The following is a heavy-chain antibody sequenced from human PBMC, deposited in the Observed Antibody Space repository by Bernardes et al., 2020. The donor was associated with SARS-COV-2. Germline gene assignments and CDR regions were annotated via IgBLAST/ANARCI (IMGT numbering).Heavy chain of an antibody. Sequence: PGQGLEWMGWINPNSGGTNYAQKFQGRVTMTRDTSISTAYMELSRLRSDDTAVYYCARDYAGQLLFNDAFDIWGQGTMVTVSS. D-gene: IGHD2-2*01. CDR2: INPNSGGT. J-gene: IGHJ3*02. V-gene: IGHV1-2*02. CDR3: ARDYAGQLLFNDAFDI.